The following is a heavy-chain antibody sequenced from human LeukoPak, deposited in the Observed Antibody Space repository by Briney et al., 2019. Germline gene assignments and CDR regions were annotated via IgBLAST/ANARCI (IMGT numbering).Heavy chain of an antibody. CDR3: ARAEDKGEQLGAFDI. CDR1: GYSFTSYW. CDR2: IDPSDSYT. V-gene: IGHV5-10-1*01. D-gene: IGHD6-13*01. Sequence: GKSLRISCKGSGYSFTSYWISWVRQMPGKGLEWMGRIDPSDSYTNYSPSFQGHVTISADKSISTAYLQWSSLKASDTAMYYCARAEDKGEQLGAFDIWGQGTMVTVSS. J-gene: IGHJ3*02.